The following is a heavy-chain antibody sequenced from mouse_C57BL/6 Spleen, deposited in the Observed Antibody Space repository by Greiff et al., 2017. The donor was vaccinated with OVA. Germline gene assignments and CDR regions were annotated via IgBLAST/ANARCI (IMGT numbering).Heavy chain of an antibody. CDR2: IYPGCGIT. CDR3: ARGTNWDYFDD. CDR1: GYSFTSYY. D-gene: IGHD4-1*01. Sequence: VQLQQSGPELVKPGASVKISCKASGYSFTSYYIHWVKQRPGQGLEWIGWIYPGCGITTYNEQFKGKATLTADTSSSTAYMQLSSLTSEDSAVYYCARGTNWDYFDDWGQGTTLTVAS. J-gene: IGHJ2*01. V-gene: IGHV1-66*01.